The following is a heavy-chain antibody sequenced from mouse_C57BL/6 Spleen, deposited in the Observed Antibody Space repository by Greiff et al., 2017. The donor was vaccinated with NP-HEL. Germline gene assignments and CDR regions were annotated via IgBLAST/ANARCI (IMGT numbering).Heavy chain of an antibody. Sequence: VQLQESGPELVKPGASVKISCKASGYAFSSSWMNWVKQRPGKGLEWIGRIYPGDGDTNYNGKFKGKATLTADKSSSTAYMQLSSLTSEDSAVYFCALYYGSRNFDYWGKGTTLTVSS. CDR3: ALYYGSRNFDY. CDR2: IYPGDGDT. V-gene: IGHV1-82*01. D-gene: IGHD1-1*01. CDR1: GYAFSSSW. J-gene: IGHJ2*01.